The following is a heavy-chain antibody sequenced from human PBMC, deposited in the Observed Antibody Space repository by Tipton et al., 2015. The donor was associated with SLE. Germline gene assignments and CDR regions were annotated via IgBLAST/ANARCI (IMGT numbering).Heavy chain of an antibody. V-gene: IGHV4-59*02. Sequence: TLSLTCNVSGGSVIDHYWSWIRQPPGKRLEWIGFIYYTGSTNYNPSLKSRVTFSVDTSKNQFSLKLTSVTAADTAVYYCARGVAFDIWGQGTMVTVSS. CDR2: IYYTGST. J-gene: IGHJ3*02. CDR3: ARGVAFDI. CDR1: GGSVIDHY.